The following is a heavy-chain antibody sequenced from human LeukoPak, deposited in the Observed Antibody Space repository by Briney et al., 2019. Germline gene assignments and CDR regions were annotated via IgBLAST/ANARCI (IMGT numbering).Heavy chain of an antibody. V-gene: IGHV3-73*01. CDR3: XXXLXXXXXGSCYNXXXXXYYXXXXV. J-gene: IGHJ6*03. Sequence: GGSLRLSCAASGFTFSGSAMHWVRQASGKGLEWVGRIRSKANSYATAYAASVKGRFTIFRDDSKNTAYLQMNSLKTEDTAVXXXXXXLXXXXXGSCYNXXXXXYYXXXXVXGXGXTVTVSS. D-gene: IGHD2-15*01. CDR1: GFTFSGSA. CDR2: IRSKANSYAT.